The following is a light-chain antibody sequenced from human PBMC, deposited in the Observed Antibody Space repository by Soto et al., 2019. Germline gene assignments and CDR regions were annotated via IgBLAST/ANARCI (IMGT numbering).Light chain of an antibody. Sequence: EIVLTQSPATLSLSPGERATLSCRASQSVSSYLAWYQQKPGQAPRLLIYDASNRATGIPARFSGCGSGTDFTLTTSSLEPEDFAVYYCQQRSNWPPTFGGGTKVEIK. CDR3: QQRSNWPPT. CDR1: QSVSSY. V-gene: IGKV3-11*01. J-gene: IGKJ4*01. CDR2: DAS.